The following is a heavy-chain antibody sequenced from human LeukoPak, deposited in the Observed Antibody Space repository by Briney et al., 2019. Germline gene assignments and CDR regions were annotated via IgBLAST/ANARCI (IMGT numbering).Heavy chain of an antibody. CDR2: IHFDGSNK. CDR3: AKASSSGFRNNWFDP. Sequence: GGSLRLSCTASGFTFINYGMHWVRQAPGKGLEWVAFIHFDGSNKYYADSVKGRFTISRDNSKNTLFLQMNSLRAEDTAVYYCAKASSSGFRNNWFDPWGQGTLVTVSS. D-gene: IGHD3-22*01. V-gene: IGHV3-30*02. CDR1: GFTFINYG. J-gene: IGHJ5*02.